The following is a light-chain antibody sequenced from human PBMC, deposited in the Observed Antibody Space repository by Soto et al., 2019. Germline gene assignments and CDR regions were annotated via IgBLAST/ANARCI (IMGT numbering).Light chain of an antibody. CDR2: DAS. Sequence: EIVLTQSPVTLSLSPGERATLSCRASQSVSSYLAWYQQKPGQAPRLLIYDASNRATGIPARFSGSGSGTDFTLTISSLEPEDFAVYYCQQRSNWPPLTFGGGTKVDMK. V-gene: IGKV3-11*01. CDR3: QQRSNWPPLT. J-gene: IGKJ4*01. CDR1: QSVSSY.